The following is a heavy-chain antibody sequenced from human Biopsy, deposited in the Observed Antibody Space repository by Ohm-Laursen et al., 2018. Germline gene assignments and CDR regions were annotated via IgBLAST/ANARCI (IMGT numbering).Heavy chain of an antibody. Sequence: SSVKVSCKASGGTFSSYAISWVRQAPGQGLEWMGGIIPIFGTANYAQKFQGRVTITADESTSTAYMELSSLRSEDTAVYYCARNTGWYGDLYYFDYWGQGTLVTVSS. CDR1: GGTFSSYA. D-gene: IGHD6-19*01. CDR2: IIPIFGTA. CDR3: ARNTGWYGDLYYFDY. J-gene: IGHJ4*02. V-gene: IGHV1-69*01.